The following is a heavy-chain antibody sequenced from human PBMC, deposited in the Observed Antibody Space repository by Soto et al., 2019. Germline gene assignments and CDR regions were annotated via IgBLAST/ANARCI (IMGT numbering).Heavy chain of an antibody. CDR1: GFTFSDYY. Sequence: PGGSLRLSCAASGFTFSDYYMSWIRQAPGKGLEWVSYISSSGSTIYYADSVKGRFTISRDNAKNSLYLQMNSLRAEDTAVYYCARGSTGLTYYDFWSGYYGWFDPWGQGTLVTVS. J-gene: IGHJ5*02. V-gene: IGHV3-11*01. D-gene: IGHD3-3*01. CDR3: ARGSTGLTYYDFWSGYYGWFDP. CDR2: ISSSGSTI.